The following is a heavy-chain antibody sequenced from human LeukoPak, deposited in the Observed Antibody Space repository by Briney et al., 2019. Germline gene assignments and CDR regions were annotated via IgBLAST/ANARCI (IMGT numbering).Heavy chain of an antibody. Sequence: PSETLSLTCAVYGGSFSGYYWSWIRQPPGKGLEWIGQINHSGSTNYNPSLKSRVTISVDTSKNQFSLTLSSVTAADTAVYYCARVYYDFWSGFERDAFDIWGQGTMVTVSS. J-gene: IGHJ3*02. CDR3: ARVYYDFWSGFERDAFDI. CDR1: GGSFSGYY. CDR2: INHSGST. V-gene: IGHV4-34*01. D-gene: IGHD3-3*01.